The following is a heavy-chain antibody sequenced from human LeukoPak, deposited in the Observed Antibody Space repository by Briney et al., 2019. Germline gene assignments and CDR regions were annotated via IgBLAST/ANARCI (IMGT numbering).Heavy chain of an antibody. V-gene: IGHV4-31*03. J-gene: IGHJ4*02. CDR1: GGSISSGGYY. Sequence: PSETLSLTCTVSGGSISSGGYYWSWIRQPPGKGLEWIGYIYYSGSTYYNPSLKSRVTISVDTSKNQFSLKLSSVTAADTAVYYCARLHYYGSGMWDYWGQGTLVTVSS. CDR3: ARLHYYGSGMWDY. D-gene: IGHD3-10*01. CDR2: IYYSGST.